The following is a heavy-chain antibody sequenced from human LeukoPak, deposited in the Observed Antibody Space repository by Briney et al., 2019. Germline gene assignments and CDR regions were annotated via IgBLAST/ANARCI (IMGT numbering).Heavy chain of an antibody. J-gene: IGHJ4*02. D-gene: IGHD3-22*01. CDR1: GFTFSSYE. V-gene: IGHV3-48*03. CDR3: AEFDSSGYYYDY. CDR2: ISTSGRTI. Sequence: GGSLRLSCAASGFTFSSYEMNWVRQAPGKGLEWVSYISTSGRTIYYADSVKGRFTISRDNAKNSLYLQMNSLRVEDTAVYYCAEFDSSGYYYDYWGQGTLVTVSS.